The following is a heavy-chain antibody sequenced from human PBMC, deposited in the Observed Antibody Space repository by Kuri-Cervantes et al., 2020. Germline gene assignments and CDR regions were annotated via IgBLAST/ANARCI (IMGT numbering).Heavy chain of an antibody. J-gene: IGHJ3*02. CDR2: IWYDGSNK. D-gene: IGHD3-22*01. CDR3: AREYYYDSSGYLKPGAFDI. Sequence: GESLKISCAASGFTFSRSGMHWVRQAPGKGLEWVAVIWYDGSNKYYADSVKGRFTISRDNSKNTLYLQMNSLRAEDAAVYYCAREYYYDSSGYLKPGAFDIWGQGTMVTVSS. V-gene: IGHV3-33*08. CDR1: GFTFSRSG.